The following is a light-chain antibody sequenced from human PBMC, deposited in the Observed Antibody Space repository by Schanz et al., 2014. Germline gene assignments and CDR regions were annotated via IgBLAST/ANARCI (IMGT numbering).Light chain of an antibody. CDR1: QSVSSNS. CDR2: GVS. J-gene: IGKJ2*01. V-gene: IGKV3-20*01. CDR3: QQYGGSPAYT. Sequence: IVLTQSPGTLSLSPGERATLSCRASQSVSSNSLAWYQQKPGQAPRLLIYGVSNRATGIPDRFSGSGSGTDFTLTVTRLEPEDFAVYYCQQYGGSPAYTFGQGTKLEIK.